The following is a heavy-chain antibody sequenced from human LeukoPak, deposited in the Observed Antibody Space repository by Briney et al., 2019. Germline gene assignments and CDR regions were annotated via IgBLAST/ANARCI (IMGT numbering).Heavy chain of an antibody. CDR2: IGGTGETI. CDR1: GFDFNTYE. V-gene: IGHV3-48*03. Sequence: PGGSLRLTCVASGFDFNTYEMTWVRQAPGKGLEWVSYIGGTGETIYYADSVKGRFTVSRDNAKNSVYLQMNGLRAEDTAVYYCARDAPYLVGATYFDYWGQGTLVTVSS. J-gene: IGHJ4*02. CDR3: ARDAPYLVGATYFDY. D-gene: IGHD1-26*01.